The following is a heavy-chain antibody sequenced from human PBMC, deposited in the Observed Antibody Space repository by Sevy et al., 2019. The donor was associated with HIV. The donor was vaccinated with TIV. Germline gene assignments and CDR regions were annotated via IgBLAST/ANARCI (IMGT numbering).Heavy chain of an antibody. CDR3: ARGLLWFGELLSSAFDI. D-gene: IGHD3-10*01. J-gene: IGHJ3*02. CDR1: GFTFNIYS. V-gene: IGHV3-21*01. Sequence: GGSLRLSCAASGFTFNIYSMNWVRQAPGKGLEWVSPISSSSNYIYYADSVKGRFTISRDNAKNSLYLQMNSLRAEDTAVYYCARGLLWFGELLSSAFDIWGQGTMVTVSS. CDR2: ISSSSNYI.